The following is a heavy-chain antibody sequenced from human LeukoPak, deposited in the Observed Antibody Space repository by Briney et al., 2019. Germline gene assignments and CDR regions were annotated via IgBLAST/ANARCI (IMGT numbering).Heavy chain of an antibody. CDR3: ARGRSGSHAFDI. Sequence: GGSLRLARAASGFTFSDYYMSWIRQAPGKGLEWVSYISSSSSYTNYADSVKGRFTISRDNAKNSLYLQMNSLRAEDTAVYYCARGRSGSHAFDIWGQGTMVTVSS. J-gene: IGHJ3*02. V-gene: IGHV3-11*06. D-gene: IGHD5-12*01. CDR1: GFTFSDYY. CDR2: ISSSSSYT.